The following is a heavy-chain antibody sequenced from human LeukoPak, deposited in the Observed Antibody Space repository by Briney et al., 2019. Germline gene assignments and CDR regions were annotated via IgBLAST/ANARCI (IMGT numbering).Heavy chain of an antibody. CDR2: IYYSGST. V-gene: IGHV4-59*01. D-gene: IGHD2-2*02. Sequence: SETLSLTCTVSGASISSYYWSWIRQPPGKGLEWIGYIYYSGSTNYNPSLKSRVTISVDTSKNQFSLKLSSVTAADTAVYYCASIRYCSSTSCYRRVYYFDYWGQGTLVTVSS. CDR3: ASIRYCSSTSCYRRVYYFDY. CDR1: GASISSYY. J-gene: IGHJ4*02.